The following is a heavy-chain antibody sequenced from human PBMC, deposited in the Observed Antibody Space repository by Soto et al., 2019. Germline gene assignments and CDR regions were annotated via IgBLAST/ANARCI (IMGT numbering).Heavy chain of an antibody. CDR2: IIPIFGTA. Sequence: QVQLVQSGAEVKKPGSSVKVSCKASGGTFSSYAISWVRQAPGQGLEWMGGIIPIFGTADYAQKFQGRVTITADESTSTAYMELSSLRSEDTAVYYCASLIAAAGHPHRPRYYYGMDVWCQGTTVTVSS. CDR3: ASLIAAAGHPHRPRYYYGMDV. CDR1: GGTFSSYA. D-gene: IGHD6-13*01. J-gene: IGHJ6*02. V-gene: IGHV1-69*12.